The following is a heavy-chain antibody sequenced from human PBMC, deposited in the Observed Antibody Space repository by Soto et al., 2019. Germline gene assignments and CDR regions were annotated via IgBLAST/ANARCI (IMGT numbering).Heavy chain of an antibody. J-gene: IGHJ4*02. CDR2: ISNDGTGK. CDR1: GFTFSSLG. Sequence: QVQLMESGGGVVQPGRSLRLSCAASGFTFSSLGMHWVRQAPGKGLEWVAIISNDGTGKYYADSVKGRFTISRDNSRNTLDLQLNSLRTEDTAVYYCAKEIGDSNDYPLDYWGQGTLVTVSS. CDR3: AKEIGDSNDYPLDY. D-gene: IGHD3-16*01. V-gene: IGHV3-30*18.